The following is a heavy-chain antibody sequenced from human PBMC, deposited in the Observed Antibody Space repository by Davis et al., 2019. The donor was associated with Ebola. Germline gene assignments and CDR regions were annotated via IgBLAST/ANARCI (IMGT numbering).Heavy chain of an antibody. Sequence: SVKVSCKASGGTFSSYAISWVRQAPGQGLEWMGGIIPIFGPANYAQKFQGRVTITAAESTRTAYMELSSLRSEDTAVYYCARDFYAILEWLPHYYYYGMDVWGQGTTVTVSS. J-gene: IGHJ6*02. CDR3: ARDFYAILEWLPHYYYYGMDV. V-gene: IGHV1-69*13. CDR2: IIPIFGPA. D-gene: IGHD3-3*01. CDR1: GGTFSSYA.